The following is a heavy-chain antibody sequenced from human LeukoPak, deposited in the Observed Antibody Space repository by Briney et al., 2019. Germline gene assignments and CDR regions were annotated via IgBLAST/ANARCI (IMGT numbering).Heavy chain of an antibody. J-gene: IGHJ4*02. CDR3: ARLFSGYDSYDY. CDR2: ISSSSSYI. D-gene: IGHD5-12*01. Sequence: GGSLRLSCAASGFTFSTYSMNWVRQAPGKGLEWVSSISSSSSYIYYADSVKGRFTISRDNAKDSLYLQMNGLRAEDTAVYYCARLFSGYDSYDYWGQGTLVTVSS. CDR1: GFTFSTYS. V-gene: IGHV3-21*01.